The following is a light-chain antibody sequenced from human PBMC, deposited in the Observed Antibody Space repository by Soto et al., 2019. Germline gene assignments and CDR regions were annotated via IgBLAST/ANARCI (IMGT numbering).Light chain of an antibody. J-gene: IGKJ1*01. CDR2: GAS. CDR3: QQYDNWPPWT. Sequence: EIVMTQSPATLSVSPGERATLSCRASQSVSSNLAWYQQKPGQAPRPFIYGASTRATGIPARFSGSGSGTEFTLTISSLQSEDFAVYYCQQYDNWPPWTFGQGTKVEIK. V-gene: IGKV3-15*01. CDR1: QSVSSN.